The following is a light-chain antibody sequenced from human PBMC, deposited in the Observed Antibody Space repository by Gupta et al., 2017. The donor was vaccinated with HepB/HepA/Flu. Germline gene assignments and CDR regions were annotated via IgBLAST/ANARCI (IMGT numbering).Light chain of an antibody. V-gene: IGKV1-39*01. CDR1: QSISTY. CDR3: QQSYSTPRT. CDR2: AAS. Sequence: DIQMTQSPSSLSASVGNRVTITCRASQSISTYLTWYQQKPGKAPELLIYAASSLQSGVPSRFRCSGSGTDFTLTISSLQPEDFATYYCQQSYSTPRTFGGETRVEIK. J-gene: IGKJ4*01.